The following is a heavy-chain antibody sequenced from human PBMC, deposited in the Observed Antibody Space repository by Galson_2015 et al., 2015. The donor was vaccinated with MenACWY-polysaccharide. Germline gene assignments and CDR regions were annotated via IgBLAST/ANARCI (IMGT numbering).Heavy chain of an antibody. CDR1: GFTFSNYA. D-gene: IGHD2-2*01. CDR2: ISGSGGST. J-gene: IGHJ4*02. V-gene: IGHV3-23*01. CDR3: AKDQDLKGYCTSTSCKGAEY. Sequence: SLRLSCAASGFTFSNYAMSWVRQAPGKGLEWVSGISGSGGSTYYADSVKGRFTISRDNSKNTLYAQMNSLRAEDTAVYYCAKDQDLKGYCTSTSCKGAEYWGQGTLVTVYS.